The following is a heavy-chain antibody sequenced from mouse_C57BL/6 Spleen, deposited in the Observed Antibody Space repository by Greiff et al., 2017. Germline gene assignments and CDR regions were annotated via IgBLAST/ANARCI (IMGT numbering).Heavy chain of an antibody. J-gene: IGHJ3*01. CDR2: IIRGSSTI. D-gene: IGHD2-4*01. CDR1: GFTFSDYG. Sequence: VQVVESGGGLVKPGGSLKLSCAASGFTFSDYGMHWVRPAPETGLEWVAYIIRGSSTIYYADTVKGRFTISGDNAKNTLFLQMTSLRSEDTAMYYCAGGGLRAWFAYWGQGTLVTVSA. CDR3: AGGGLRAWFAY. V-gene: IGHV5-17*01.